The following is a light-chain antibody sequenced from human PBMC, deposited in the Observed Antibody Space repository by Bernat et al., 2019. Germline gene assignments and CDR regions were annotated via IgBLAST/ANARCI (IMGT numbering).Light chain of an antibody. CDR2: GAS. CDR3: QQLISYPIT. J-gene: IGKJ5*01. V-gene: IGKV1-9*01. Sequence: DIQLTQSPPFLSASVGDRVTITCRASQVIGTYLAWYQQKPGKAPNLLIYGASTLQTGVPSRFSGSGSGTEFTLTISSLRPEDFATYHCQQLISYPITFGQGTRLEIK. CDR1: QVIGTY.